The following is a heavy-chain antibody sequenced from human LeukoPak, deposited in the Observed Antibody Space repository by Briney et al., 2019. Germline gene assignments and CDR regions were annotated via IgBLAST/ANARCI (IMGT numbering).Heavy chain of an antibody. V-gene: IGHV1-46*01. CDR2: INPSGGST. D-gene: IGHD2-2*02. Sequence: GASVKDSFKESGYTFLSYYMHWLRQAAGQGREWMGIINPSGGSTSYAQKFQGRVTMTRDTSTSTVYLELSSLRSEDTAVYYCARDQRTHRYSFPGYWGQGTLVTVSS. CDR3: ARDQRTHRYSFPGY. J-gene: IGHJ4*02. CDR1: GYTFLSYY.